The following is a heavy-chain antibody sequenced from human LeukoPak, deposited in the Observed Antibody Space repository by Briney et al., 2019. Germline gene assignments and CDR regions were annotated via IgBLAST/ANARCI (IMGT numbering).Heavy chain of an antibody. Sequence: GGSVKVSCKASGGTFSSYAISWVRQAPGQGLEWMGGIIPIFGTANYAQKFQGRVTITADESTSTAYMELSSLRSEDTAVYYCARVGTSGGYYYYGMDVWGQGTTVTVSS. CDR2: IIPIFGTA. V-gene: IGHV1-69*13. CDR3: ARVGTSGGYYYYGMDV. CDR1: GGTFSSYA. D-gene: IGHD2-15*01. J-gene: IGHJ6*02.